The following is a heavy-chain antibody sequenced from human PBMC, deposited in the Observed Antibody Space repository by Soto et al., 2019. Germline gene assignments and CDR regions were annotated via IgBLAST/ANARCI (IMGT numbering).Heavy chain of an antibody. CDR3: ARSHEHYYYYYYMDV. V-gene: IGHV3-53*04. CDR1: GFTVSSNS. Sequence: EVQLVESGGGLVQPGGSLRLSCAASGFTVSSNSMSWVRQAPGKGLEWVSVIYSGGSTYYADSVKGRFTISRHNSKNTVYLQMNSLRAEDTAVYYCARSHEHYYYYYYMDVWGKGTTVTVS. J-gene: IGHJ6*03. CDR2: IYSGGST.